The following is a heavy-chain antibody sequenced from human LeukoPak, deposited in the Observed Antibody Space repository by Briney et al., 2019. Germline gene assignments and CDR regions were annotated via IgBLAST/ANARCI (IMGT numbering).Heavy chain of an antibody. J-gene: IGHJ6*02. CDR3: ARAFNYYDSSGFRPYYYYGMDV. Sequence: GASVKVSCKASGYTFTSYAMHWVRQAPGQRLGWMGWINAGNGNTRYSQRFQGRVTITRDTSASTAYMELSSLRSEDTAVYYCARAFNYYDSSGFRPYYYYGMDVWGQGTTVTVSS. V-gene: IGHV1-3*01. D-gene: IGHD3-22*01. CDR1: GYTFTSYA. CDR2: INAGNGNT.